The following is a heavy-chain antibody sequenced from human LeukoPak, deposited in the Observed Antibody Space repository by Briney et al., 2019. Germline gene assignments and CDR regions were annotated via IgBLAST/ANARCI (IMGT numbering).Heavy chain of an antibody. D-gene: IGHD2-15*01. CDR2: ISGSGGST. CDR3: AKDCLGYCSGGRNH. J-gene: IGHJ5*02. V-gene: IGHV3-23*01. Sequence: PGGSLRLSCAASGFTFSSYAMSWVRQAPGKGLEWVSAISGSGGSTYYADSVKGRFTISRDNSKNTLYLQMNSLRAEDTAVYYCAKDCLGYCSGGRNHWDQGTLVTVSS. CDR1: GFTFSSYA.